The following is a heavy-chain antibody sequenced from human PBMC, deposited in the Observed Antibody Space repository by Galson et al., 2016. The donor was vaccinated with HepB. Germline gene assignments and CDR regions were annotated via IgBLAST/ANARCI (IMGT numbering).Heavy chain of an antibody. CDR1: GFTFSGYG. CDR3: AAPRSRDAYNFRY. V-gene: IGHV3-33*01. CDR2: IWYDGSNK. J-gene: IGHJ4*02. D-gene: IGHD5-24*01. Sequence: SLRLSCAASGFTFSGYGMHWVRQAPGKGPEWVAVIWYDGSNKYYLDTVKGRFTISRDNSKNTLCPQMNSLRAEDTAVYYCAAPRSRDAYNFRYWGQGTLVTVSS.